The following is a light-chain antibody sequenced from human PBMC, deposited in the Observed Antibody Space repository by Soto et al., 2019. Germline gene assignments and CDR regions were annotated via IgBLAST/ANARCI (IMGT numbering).Light chain of an antibody. CDR3: QQYGSSVT. CDR2: DAS. J-gene: IGKJ4*01. V-gene: IGKV3-20*01. Sequence: DIVLTQSPGTLSLSPGERATLSCRASQSVRSRYLAWYQQKAGQAPRLLIYDASRMATGIPDRFSGSGSGTDFPLTISRLEAEEFAVYYCQQYGSSVTFGGGTKVEIK. CDR1: QSVRSRY.